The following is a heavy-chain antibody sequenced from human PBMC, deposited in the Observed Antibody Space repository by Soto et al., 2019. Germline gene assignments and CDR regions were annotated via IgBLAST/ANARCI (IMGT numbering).Heavy chain of an antibody. Sequence: QVQLVQSGAEVKKPGASVKVSCKASGYTFTSYYMHWVRQAPGQGLEWMGIINPSGGSTSYAQKFQGRVTMTRDKSTSTVYMELSSLRSEDTAVYYCAREEQGDDSSGWAEYFQHWGQGTLVTVSS. CDR1: GYTFTSYY. CDR3: AREEQGDDSSGWAEYFQH. V-gene: IGHV1-46*01. J-gene: IGHJ1*01. D-gene: IGHD6-19*01. CDR2: INPSGGST.